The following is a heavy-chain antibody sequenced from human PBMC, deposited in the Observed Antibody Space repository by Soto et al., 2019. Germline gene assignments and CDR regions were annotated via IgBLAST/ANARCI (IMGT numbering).Heavy chain of an antibody. CDR3: ARDLRGYSHGGFDY. Sequence: TVKVSCTASWGTFSSHAISWVRQAPGQGLEWVGGIIPIFGTANYAQKFQGRVTITADXXTSXXXXEMSSLRSEDTPVYYFARDLRGYSHGGFDYWG. V-gene: IGHV1-69*13. CDR2: IIPIFGTA. CDR1: WGTFSSHA. J-gene: IGHJ4*01. D-gene: IGHD5-18*01.